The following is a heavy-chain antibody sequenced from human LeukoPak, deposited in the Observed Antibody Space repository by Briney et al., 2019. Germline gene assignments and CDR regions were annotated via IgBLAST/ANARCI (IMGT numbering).Heavy chain of an antibody. CDR1: GFIFSKYA. Sequence: PGGSLRLSCAASGFIFSKYALHWVRQAPGKGLEWVAVVSFDERSEYYADSVKGRFTISRDNSKNTLFLQMDSLRAEDTADYYCAKDRGYGDYYYGMDVWGQGTTVTVSS. J-gene: IGHJ6*02. V-gene: IGHV3-30*04. CDR3: AKDRGYGDYYYGMDV. D-gene: IGHD5-18*01. CDR2: VSFDERSE.